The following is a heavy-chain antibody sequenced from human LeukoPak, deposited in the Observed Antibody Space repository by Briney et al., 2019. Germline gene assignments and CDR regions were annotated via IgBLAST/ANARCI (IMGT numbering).Heavy chain of an antibody. V-gene: IGHV4-59*11. CDR1: GGSISSHY. Sequence: ETLSLTCTVAGGSISSHYWSWIRQPPGSGLEWIGYIYYSGSTNYNPSLQRRVTMSLYPSKTQFALKRSSVTAPATAVSYCGRGRVGMVSPQAPFDYWAKETLVPVP. J-gene: IGHJ4*02. D-gene: IGHD1-26*01. CDR3: GRGRVGMVSPQAPFDY. CDR2: IYYSGST.